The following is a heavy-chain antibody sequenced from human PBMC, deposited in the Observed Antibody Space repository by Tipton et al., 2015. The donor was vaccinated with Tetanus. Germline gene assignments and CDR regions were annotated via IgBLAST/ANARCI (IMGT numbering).Heavy chain of an antibody. CDR1: GGSVRSGDYS. Sequence: TLSLTCTVSGGSVRSGDYSWNWIRQPPGKGLEWLAYVSYSGRTNSNYSLKSRITISQDTSKNQFSLRLTSVTAADTAVYYCVRDHARACGGDCYPGGFDIWGQGTMVSVSS. CDR2: VSYSGRT. J-gene: IGHJ3*02. CDR3: VRDHARACGGDCYPGGFDI. V-gene: IGHV4-61*08. D-gene: IGHD2-21*02.